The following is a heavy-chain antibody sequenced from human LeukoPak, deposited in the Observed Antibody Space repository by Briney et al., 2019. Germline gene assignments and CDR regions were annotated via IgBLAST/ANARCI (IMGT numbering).Heavy chain of an antibody. J-gene: IGHJ4*02. CDR3: ARHLIGDTNGYYLGTYER. CDR1: GLIFSNYG. CDR2: IKPEGSEK. D-gene: IGHD3-22*01. Sequence: GGSLTLSCAASGLIFSNYGMSSVSQHPSKGPELVANIKPEGSEKYYEDSVKGRFHISRGNAKNSLFLQMNSVRAEDTGLYYCARHLIGDTNGYYLGTYERWGQGSLVTVSS. V-gene: IGHV3-7*05.